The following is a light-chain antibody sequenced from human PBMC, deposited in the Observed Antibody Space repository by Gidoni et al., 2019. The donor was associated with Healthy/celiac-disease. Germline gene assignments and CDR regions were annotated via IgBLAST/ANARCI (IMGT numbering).Light chain of an antibody. V-gene: IGLV1-47*01. CDR1: SPNIGSNY. CDR2: RNN. J-gene: IGLJ2*01. Sequence: VTISCSGSSPNIGSNYVYWYQQLPGTAPKLLIYRNNQRPSGVPDRFSGSKSGTSASLAISGLRSEDEADYYCAAWDDSLSGVVFGGGTKLTVL. CDR3: AAWDDSLSGVV.